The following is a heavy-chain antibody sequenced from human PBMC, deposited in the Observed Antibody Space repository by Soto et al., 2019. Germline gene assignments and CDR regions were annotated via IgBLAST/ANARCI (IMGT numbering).Heavy chain of an antibody. J-gene: IGHJ4*02. CDR3: AKEQERYSSAWYTQDDY. CDR2: ISYDGGNK. V-gene: IGHV3-30*18. D-gene: IGHD6-19*01. CDR1: GFTFSSFG. Sequence: QVQLVESGGGVVQPGRSLRLSCAASGFTFSSFGMHWVRQAPGKGLEWVAVISYDGGNKYYADSVKGRFTISRDNSKNXXYLQMNSLRAEDTAVYYCAKEQERYSSAWYTQDDYWGQGTLVTVSS.